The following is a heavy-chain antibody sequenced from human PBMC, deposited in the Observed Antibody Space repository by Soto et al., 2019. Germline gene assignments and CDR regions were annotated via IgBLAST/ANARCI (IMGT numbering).Heavy chain of an antibody. V-gene: IGHV3-33*01. CDR3: ATSIAVAGTDH. CDR1: GFTFSSYG. Sequence: PGGSLRLSCAASGFTFSSYGMHWVRQAPGKGLEWVAVIWYDGSNKYYADSVKGRFTISRDNSKNTLYLQMNSLRAEDTAVYYCATSIAVAGTDHWGQGTLVTVSS. D-gene: IGHD6-19*01. CDR2: IWYDGSNK. J-gene: IGHJ4*02.